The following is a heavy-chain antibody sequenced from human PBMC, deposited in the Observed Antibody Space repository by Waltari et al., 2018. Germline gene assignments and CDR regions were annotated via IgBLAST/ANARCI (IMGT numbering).Heavy chain of an antibody. D-gene: IGHD5-18*01. Sequence: EGQLVESGGGVVQPGGSLRLSCAASGFPVSSNYMSWVRQAPGKGLEWVSVIYSGGSTYSADSVKGRFPISRHNSKHTLYLQMNSLRAEDTAVYYCARERYSYGYYGWFDPWGQGTLVTVSS. CDR1: GFPVSSNY. J-gene: IGHJ5*02. CDR3: ARERYSYGYYGWFDP. V-gene: IGHV3-53*04. CDR2: IYSGGST.